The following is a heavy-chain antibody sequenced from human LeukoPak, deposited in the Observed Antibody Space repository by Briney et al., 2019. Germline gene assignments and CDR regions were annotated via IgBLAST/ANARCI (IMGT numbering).Heavy chain of an antibody. CDR2: ISYDGSNK. J-gene: IGHJ4*02. CDR3: ATSRRDGYNSPYFDY. Sequence: GGSLRLSRAASGFTFSSYAMHWVRQAPGKGLEWVAVISYDGSNKYYADSVKGRFTISRDNSKNTLYLQMNSLRAEDTAVYYCATSRRDGYNSPYFDYWGQGTLVTVSS. D-gene: IGHD5-24*01. CDR1: GFTFSSYA. V-gene: IGHV3-30*04.